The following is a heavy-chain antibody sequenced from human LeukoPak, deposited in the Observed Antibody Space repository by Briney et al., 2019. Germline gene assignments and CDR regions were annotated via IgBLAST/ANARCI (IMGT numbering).Heavy chain of an antibody. CDR3: ASRISLIVGHRAFDY. CDR1: GGSISSSSYY. J-gene: IGHJ4*02. CDR2: IHYSGST. Sequence: SETLSLTCTVSGGSISSSSYYWGWIRQSPGKGLEWIGHIHYSGSTYYHPSLKSRVTISVDTSKNQFSLKLSSVTAADAAVYYCASRISLIVGHRAFDYWGQGTLVTVSS. D-gene: IGHD3-22*01. V-gene: IGHV4-39*01.